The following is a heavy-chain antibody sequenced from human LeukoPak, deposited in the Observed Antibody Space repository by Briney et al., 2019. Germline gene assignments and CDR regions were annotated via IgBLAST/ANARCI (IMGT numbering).Heavy chain of an antibody. V-gene: IGHV4-61*02. Sequence: SETLSLTCTVSGGSISSGSYYWSWIRQPAGKGLEWIGRIYTSGSTNYNPSLKSRVTISVDTSKNQFSLKLSSVTAADTAVYYCARASYSYDISGWVPFDYWGQGTLVTVSS. J-gene: IGHJ4*02. D-gene: IGHD3-22*01. CDR2: IYTSGST. CDR3: ARASYSYDISGWVPFDY. CDR1: GGSISSGSYY.